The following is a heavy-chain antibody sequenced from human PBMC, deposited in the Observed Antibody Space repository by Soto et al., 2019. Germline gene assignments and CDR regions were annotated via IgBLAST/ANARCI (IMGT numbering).Heavy chain of an antibody. CDR2: ITYDGSHK. CDR1: GFNFDNYG. CDR3: AKDRVGGTFYTPLGF. D-gene: IGHD3-16*01. V-gene: IGHV3-30*18. J-gene: IGHJ4*02. Sequence: QLVESGGGVVQPGGSLRLSCQASGFNFDNYGMHWVRQAPGKGLEWVAVITYDGSHKYYADSVKGRFTISRDNSNNTLSLHLNTLKHEDTAVYHCAKDRVGGTFYTPLGFWGQGTLVTVSS.